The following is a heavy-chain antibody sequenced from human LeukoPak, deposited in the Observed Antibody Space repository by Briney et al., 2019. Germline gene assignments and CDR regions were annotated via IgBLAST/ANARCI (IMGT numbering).Heavy chain of an antibody. D-gene: IGHD6-19*01. Sequence: PSETLSLTCTVSGGSISNNYWTWIRQPAGKGLEYIGRIYSSGSTHYNPSLKSRVTMSVDTSKNQFSLKLTSVTVADTALYYCARGRGFSSGHGGWFDPWGQGTLVTVSS. V-gene: IGHV4-4*07. J-gene: IGHJ5*02. CDR2: IYSSGST. CDR3: ARGRGFSSGHGGWFDP. CDR1: GGSISNNY.